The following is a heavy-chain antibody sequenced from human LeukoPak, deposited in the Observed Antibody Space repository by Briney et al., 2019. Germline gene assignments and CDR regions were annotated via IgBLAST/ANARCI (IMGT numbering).Heavy chain of an antibody. J-gene: IGHJ4*02. CDR1: GGSISRSNYY. CDR3: ARANDYGDYFDY. V-gene: IGHV4-39*01. CDR2: IFYSGNT. Sequence: SETLSLTCTVSGGSISRSNYYWGWIRQPPGKGLEWIGSIFYSGNTYYNPSLKSRVTISVDTSKNQFSLKLTSVTAADTAVYYCARANDYGDYFDYWGQGTLVTVSS. D-gene: IGHD4-17*01.